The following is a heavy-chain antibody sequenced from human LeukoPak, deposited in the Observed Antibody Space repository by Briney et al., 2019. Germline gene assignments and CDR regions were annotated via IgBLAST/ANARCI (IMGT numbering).Heavy chain of an antibody. D-gene: IGHD4-17*01. Sequence: SETLSLTCAVSGYSISSGYYWGWIRQPPGKGLEWIGSIYHSGSTYYNPSLKSRVTISVDTSKNQFSLKLSSVTAADTAVYYCARHGDYGDYYYYMDVWGKGTTVTVSS. CDR2: IYHSGST. J-gene: IGHJ6*03. CDR3: ARHGDYGDYYYYMDV. CDR1: GYSISSGYY. V-gene: IGHV4-38-2*01.